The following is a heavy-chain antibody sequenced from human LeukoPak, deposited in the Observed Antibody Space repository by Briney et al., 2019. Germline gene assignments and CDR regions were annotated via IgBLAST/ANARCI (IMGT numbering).Heavy chain of an antibody. CDR3: VREVGVTTYPFDY. V-gene: IGHV3-30*04. CDR1: GFTFSSYA. D-gene: IGHD4-17*01. Sequence: GGSLRLSCAASGFTFSSYAMHWVRQAPGKGLEWVAVISYDGSNKYYADSVKGRFTISRDNAKNTLYLQMNSLGAEDTAVYYCVREVGVTTYPFDYWGQGTLVTVSS. J-gene: IGHJ4*02. CDR2: ISYDGSNK.